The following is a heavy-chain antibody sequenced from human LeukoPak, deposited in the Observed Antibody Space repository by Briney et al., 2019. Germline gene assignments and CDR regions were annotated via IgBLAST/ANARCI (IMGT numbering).Heavy chain of an antibody. CDR3: ARGHSLGPGIAARDSRLYY. CDR1: GYTFTGYY. D-gene: IGHD6-6*01. V-gene: IGHV1-2*06. CDR2: INPNSGGT. J-gene: IGHJ4*02. Sequence: ASVKVSCKASGYTFTGYYMHWVRQAPGQGPEWIGRINPNSGGTNYAQKFQGRVTMNRATSISTAYMERSRLRSNDTAVYYCARGHSLGPGIAARDSRLYYWGQGTLVTVSS.